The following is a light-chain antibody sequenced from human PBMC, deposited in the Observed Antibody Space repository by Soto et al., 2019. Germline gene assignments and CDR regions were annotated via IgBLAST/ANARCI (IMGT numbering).Light chain of an antibody. Sequence: DLQMTQSPSSLSASVGDRVTITCRASQGIRNGLGWYQQKPEKAPKRLIYAASVLQSGVPSRFSGSGSGTEFTLTISSLQPEDFATYYCLQHNTYPWTFGQGTKVEVK. CDR2: AAS. CDR1: QGIRNG. CDR3: LQHNTYPWT. J-gene: IGKJ1*01. V-gene: IGKV1-17*01.